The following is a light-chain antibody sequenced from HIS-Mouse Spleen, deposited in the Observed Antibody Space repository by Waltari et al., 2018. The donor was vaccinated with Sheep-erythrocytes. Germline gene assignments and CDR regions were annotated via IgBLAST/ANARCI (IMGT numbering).Light chain of an antibody. CDR2: DVS. CDR1: SSALGGSNY. Sequence: QSALTQPRSVSGSPGQSVPISCTGTSSALGGSNYYPWYQQHPCKAPNRMIYDVSKRPSGVPDRFSGSKSGNTASLTISGLQAEDEADYYCCSYAGSYTFVVFGGGTKLTVL. J-gene: IGLJ2*01. CDR3: CSYAGSYTFVV. V-gene: IGLV2-11*01.